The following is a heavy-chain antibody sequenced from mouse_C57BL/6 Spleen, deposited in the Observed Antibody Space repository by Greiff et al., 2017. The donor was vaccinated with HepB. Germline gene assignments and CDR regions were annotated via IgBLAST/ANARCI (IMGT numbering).Heavy chain of an antibody. Sequence: EVQLQQSGPELVKPGASVKMSCKASGYTFTDYNMHWVKQSHGKSLEWIGYINPNNDGTSYNQKFKGKATLTVNKSSSTAYMELRSLTSEDSAVYYCARWYYYGSSYGYFDVWGTGTTVTVSS. V-gene: IGHV1-22*01. CDR3: ARWYYYGSSYGYFDV. CDR2: INPNNDGT. J-gene: IGHJ1*03. D-gene: IGHD1-1*01. CDR1: GYTFTDYN.